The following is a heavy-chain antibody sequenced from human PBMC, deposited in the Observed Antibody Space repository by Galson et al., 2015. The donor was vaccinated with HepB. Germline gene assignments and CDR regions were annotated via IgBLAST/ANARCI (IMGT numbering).Heavy chain of an antibody. CDR2: IWYDGSNK. V-gene: IGHV3-33*08. CDR1: GFTFSSYA. Sequence: SLRLSCAASGFTFSSYAMSWVRQAPGKGLEWVAVIWYDGSNKYYADSVKGRFTISRDNSKNTLYLQMNSLRAEDTAVYYCARDPPHHGDYYGSGSYYTHPFDYWGQGTLVTVSS. J-gene: IGHJ4*02. D-gene: IGHD3-10*01. CDR3: ARDPPHHGDYYGSGSYYTHPFDY.